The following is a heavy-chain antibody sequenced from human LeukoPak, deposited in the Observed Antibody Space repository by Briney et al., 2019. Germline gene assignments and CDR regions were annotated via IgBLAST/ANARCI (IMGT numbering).Heavy chain of an antibody. D-gene: IGHD3/OR15-3a*01. CDR3: AKQHQININYFDS. J-gene: IGHJ4*02. Sequence: GGSLRLSCAASGFTDSSNYMSWVRQAPGKGLEWVAVISYDGITESVKGRFTISRDNSKNTLYLQMNSLRVEDAAVYYCAKQHQININYFDSWGQGTLVTVSS. CDR1: GFTDSSNY. V-gene: IGHV3-30*18. CDR2: ISYDGIT.